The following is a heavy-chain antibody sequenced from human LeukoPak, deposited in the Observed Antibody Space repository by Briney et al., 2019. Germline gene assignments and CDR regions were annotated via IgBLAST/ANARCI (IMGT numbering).Heavy chain of an antibody. CDR2: INAGNGNT. Sequence: ASVKVSCKASGYTFTSYAMHWVRQAPGQRLEWMGWINAGNGNTKYSQKFQGRVTITRDTSASTAYMELSSLRSEDTAVYYCARSESSGWSRPPYYFDYWGQGTLVTVSS. V-gene: IGHV1-3*01. J-gene: IGHJ4*02. CDR1: GYTFTSYA. D-gene: IGHD6-19*01. CDR3: ARSESSGWSRPPYYFDY.